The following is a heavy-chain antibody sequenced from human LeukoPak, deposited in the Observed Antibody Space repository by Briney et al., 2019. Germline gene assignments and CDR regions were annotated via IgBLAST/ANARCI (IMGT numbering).Heavy chain of an antibody. D-gene: IGHD3-10*01. CDR3: AREPRAGNWFDP. J-gene: IGHJ5*02. CDR1: GGTFSNLA. Sequence: SVKVSCKASGGTFSNLAISWVRQAPGQGLEWMGGIIPIFGTANYAQKFQGRVTITADESTSTAYMELSSLRSEDTAVYYCAREPRAGNWFDPWGQGTLVTVSS. CDR2: IIPIFGTA. V-gene: IGHV1-69*13.